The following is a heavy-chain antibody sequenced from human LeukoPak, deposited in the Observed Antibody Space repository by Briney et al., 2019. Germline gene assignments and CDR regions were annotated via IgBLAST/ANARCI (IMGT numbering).Heavy chain of an antibody. CDR3: AHAMVRGVSYFDY. V-gene: IGHV3-23*01. CDR2: ISGSGGST. D-gene: IGHD3-10*01. Sequence: GGSLRLSCAASGFTFSSYAMSWVRQAPGKGLEWVSAISGSGGSTYYADSVKGRFTISRDNSKNTLYLQMNSLGAEDTAVYYCAHAMVRGVSYFDYWGQGTLVTVSS. CDR1: GFTFSSYA. J-gene: IGHJ4*02.